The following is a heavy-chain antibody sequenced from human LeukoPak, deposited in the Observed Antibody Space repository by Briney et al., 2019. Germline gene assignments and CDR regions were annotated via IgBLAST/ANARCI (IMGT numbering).Heavy chain of an antibody. CDR2: INPNSGGT. Sequence: ASVKVSCKASGYTFTGYYMHWVRQAPGQGLEWMGWINPNSGGTNYAQKFQGRVTMTRDTSMSTAYMELRRLTSDDTAVYYCARDLGDGYNSYAFDVWGQGTMVTVSS. CDR1: GYTFTGYY. V-gene: IGHV1-2*02. CDR3: ARDLGDGYNSYAFDV. J-gene: IGHJ3*01. D-gene: IGHD5-24*01.